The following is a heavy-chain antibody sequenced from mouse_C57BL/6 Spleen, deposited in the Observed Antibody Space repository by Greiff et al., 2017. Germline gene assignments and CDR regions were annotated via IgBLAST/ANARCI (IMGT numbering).Heavy chain of an antibody. D-gene: IGHD1-1*01. J-gene: IGHJ1*03. Sequence: QVHVKQSGPELVKPGASVKISCKASGYAFSSSWMNWVKQRPGKGLEWIGRIYPGDGDTNYNGKFKGKATLTADKSSSTAYMQRSSLTSEDSAVYFCARSSYYYGSSYWYFDVWGTGTTDTVSS. CDR2: IYPGDGDT. CDR1: GYAFSSSW. CDR3: ARSSYYYGSSYWYFDV. V-gene: IGHV1-82*01.